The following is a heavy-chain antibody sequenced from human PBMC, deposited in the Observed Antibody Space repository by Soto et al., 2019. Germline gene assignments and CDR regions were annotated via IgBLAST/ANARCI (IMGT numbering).Heavy chain of an antibody. CDR3: AGGIVGATRA. CDR2: IYYSGSTT. D-gene: IGHD1-26*01. V-gene: IGHV4-4*02. J-gene: IGHJ5*02. CDR1: GGSISSSNW. Sequence: QVQLQESGPGLVKPSGTLSLTCAVSGGSISSSNWWSWVRQPPGKGLEWIGEIYYSGSTTNYNPSLKSRVTISVDGSKHEFSLNLSSVTAADTAVYYCAGGIVGATRAWGQGTLVTVSS.